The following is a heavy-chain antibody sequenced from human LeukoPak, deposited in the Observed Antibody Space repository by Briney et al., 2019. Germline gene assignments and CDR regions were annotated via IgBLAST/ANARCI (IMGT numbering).Heavy chain of an antibody. CDR3: AKDMGYYYGSGSYPPENDY. J-gene: IGHJ4*02. CDR2: VSFEGSNK. V-gene: IGHV3-30*18. D-gene: IGHD3-10*01. Sequence: GRSLRLSCAASGFTFSRYGMPWVRQAPGKGLEWVAVVSFEGSNKYYADSVKGRFTISRDNSKNTLSPQMNSLRAEDTAVYYCAKDMGYYYGSGSYPPENDYWGQGTLVTVSS. CDR1: GFTFSRYG.